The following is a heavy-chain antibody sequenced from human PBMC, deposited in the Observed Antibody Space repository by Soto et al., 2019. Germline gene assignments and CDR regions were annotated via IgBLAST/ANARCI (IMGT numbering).Heavy chain of an antibody. CDR2: INHSGST. CDR1: GGSFSGYY. V-gene: IGHV4-34*01. J-gene: IGHJ6*03. Sequence: SETLSLTCAVYGGSFSGYYWSWIRQPPGKGLEWIGEINHSGSTNYNPSLKSRVTISVDTSKNQFSLKLSSVTAADTAVYYCARGLIVVVPAARGDYYYYYCMDVWGKGTTVTVSS. D-gene: IGHD2-2*01. CDR3: ARGLIVVVPAARGDYYYYYCMDV.